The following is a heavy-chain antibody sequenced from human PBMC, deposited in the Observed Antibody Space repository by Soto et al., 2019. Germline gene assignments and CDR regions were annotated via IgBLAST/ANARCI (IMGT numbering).Heavy chain of an antibody. CDR2: INPATGAA. D-gene: IGHD3-3*01. V-gene: IGHV1-2*02. CDR3: ARGGGVGVAGSAAFDM. Sequence: QLHLVQSGAVVKKPGASVTVSCSASGYPVTAYYMHWVRQAPGRGLEWMGGINPATGAAKYTQTFQGRGTLARDTSQSTGFMELGGLTSGDPAVFFCARGGGVGVAGSAAFDMWGQGTLVTVSS. CDR1: GYPVTAYY. J-gene: IGHJ3*02.